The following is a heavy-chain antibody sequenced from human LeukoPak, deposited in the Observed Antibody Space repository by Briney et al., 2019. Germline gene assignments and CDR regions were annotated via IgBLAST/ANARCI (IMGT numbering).Heavy chain of an antibody. J-gene: IGHJ4*02. D-gene: IGHD3-16*01. CDR1: GYTFTSYD. CDR2: MNPNSGNT. Sequence: ASVKVSCKASGYTFTSYDINWVRQATGQGLEWMGWMNPNSGNTGYAQKFQDRVTLTRNTSIRTAYMELSSLRSEDTAVYYCARGRLYDYVWGSYYVWGQGTLVTVSS. CDR3: ARGRLYDYVWGSYYV. V-gene: IGHV1-8*01.